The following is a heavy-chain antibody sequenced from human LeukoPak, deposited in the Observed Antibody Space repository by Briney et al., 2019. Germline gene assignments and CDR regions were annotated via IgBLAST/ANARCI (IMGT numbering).Heavy chain of an antibody. CDR3: ASRGEDYDSSGYYQGFDY. D-gene: IGHD3-22*01. CDR2: IYSGGST. CDR1: GFTVSSNY. J-gene: IGHJ4*02. Sequence: GGSLRLSCAASGFTVSSNYMSWVRQAPGKGLEWVSVIYSGGSTYYADSVKGRFTISRDNSKNTLYLQMNSLRAEDTAVYYCASRGEDYDSSGYYQGFDYWGQGTLVTVSS. V-gene: IGHV3-53*01.